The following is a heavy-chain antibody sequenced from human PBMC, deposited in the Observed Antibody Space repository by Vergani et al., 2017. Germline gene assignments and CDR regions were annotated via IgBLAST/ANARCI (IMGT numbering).Heavy chain of an antibody. V-gene: IGHV4-30-4*08. D-gene: IGHD6-19*01. CDR2: ISHSGSA. J-gene: IGHJ5*02. CDR3: ARVSVAGMSRWFDP. CDR1: GGSLRSGDYY. Sequence: QVQLQESGPRLVKPSQTLSLTCTVSGGSLRSGDYYWTYVRPSPGRGLEWIGHISHSGSAFYNPSLKSRVSMSVDTSKYQFALNLRPVTDADTAVYYCARVSVAGMSRWFDPWGQGIPVTVSS.